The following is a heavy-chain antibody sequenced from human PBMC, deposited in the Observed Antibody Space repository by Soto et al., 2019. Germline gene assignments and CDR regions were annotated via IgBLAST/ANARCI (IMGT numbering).Heavy chain of an antibody. CDR1: GGSISSSSYY. J-gene: IGHJ4*02. CDR2: IYYSGST. CDR3: ARHAVPYYDFWSGPNYYFDY. D-gene: IGHD3-3*01. Sequence: QLQLQESGPGLVKPSETLSLTCTVSGGSISSSSYYWGWIRQPPGKGLEWIGSIYYSGSTYYNPSLKSRVTISVDTSKNQFSLKLSSVTAADKAVYYCARHAVPYYDFWSGPNYYFDYWGQGTLVTVSS. V-gene: IGHV4-39*01.